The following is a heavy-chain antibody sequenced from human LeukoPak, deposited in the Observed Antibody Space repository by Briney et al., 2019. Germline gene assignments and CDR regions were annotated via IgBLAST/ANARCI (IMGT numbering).Heavy chain of an antibody. V-gene: IGHV3-53*01. CDR3: ARDSKGGTTGD. J-gene: IGHJ4*02. CDR2: IYSAGST. Sequence: GGSLRLSCAASGLTVSSNYMSWVRQAPGKGLEWVSIIYSAGSTYYADSVKGRFTISRDNSKNTLYLQMNSLRAEDTAVYYCARDSKGGTTGDWGQGTLVTVSS. D-gene: IGHD1-1*01. CDR1: GLTVSSNY.